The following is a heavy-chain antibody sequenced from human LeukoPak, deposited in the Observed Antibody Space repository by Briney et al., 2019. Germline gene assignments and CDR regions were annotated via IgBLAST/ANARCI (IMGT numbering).Heavy chain of an antibody. Sequence: GGSLRLSCAASKFTFSDSYMGWMRQAPGKGLDWVSYISNSGTTMYYADSVKGRFTISRDNAKSSLYLQMNSLRAEDTAVYYCARAAGSYAFDIWGQGTMVTVSS. V-gene: IGHV3-11*04. J-gene: IGHJ3*02. CDR1: KFTFSDSY. CDR2: ISNSGTTM. D-gene: IGHD3-10*01. CDR3: ARAAGSYAFDI.